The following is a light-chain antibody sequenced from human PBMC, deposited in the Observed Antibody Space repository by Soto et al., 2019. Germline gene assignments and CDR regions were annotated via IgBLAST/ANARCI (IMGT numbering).Light chain of an antibody. Sequence: EIVLTQSPATLSLSPGERATLSCRASHSVSNYLAWYQQKPGQAPRLLIYDASNRATGVPARFSGSGSVTDFTLTICSLEPEDFAVYYYSLRSDWLPAFGQGTKVEIQ. J-gene: IGKJ1*01. CDR2: DAS. CDR3: SLRSDWLPA. CDR1: HSVSNY. V-gene: IGKV3-11*01.